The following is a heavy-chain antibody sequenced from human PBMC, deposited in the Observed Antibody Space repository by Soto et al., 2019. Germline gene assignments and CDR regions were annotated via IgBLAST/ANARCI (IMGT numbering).Heavy chain of an antibody. CDR3: AKGHLRDYGDLPIDY. CDR1: GFTFSSYA. D-gene: IGHD4-17*01. V-gene: IGHV3-23*01. CDR2: ISGSGGST. J-gene: IGHJ4*02. Sequence: EVQLLESGGGLVQPGGSLRLSCAASGFTFSSYATSWVRQAPGKGLEWVSSISGSGGSTYYADSVKGRFTISRDNSKNTLYLQMNSLRAEDTAVYYCAKGHLRDYGDLPIDYWGQGTLVTVSS.